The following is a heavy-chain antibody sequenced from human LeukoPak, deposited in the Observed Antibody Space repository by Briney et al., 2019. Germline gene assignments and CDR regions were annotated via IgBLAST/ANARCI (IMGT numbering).Heavy chain of an antibody. CDR2: ISGSGGST. CDR1: GFTFGIYA. D-gene: IGHD6-13*01. J-gene: IGHJ4*02. V-gene: IGHV3-23*01. Sequence: GGSLRLSCAASGFTFGIYAMTWVRQAPGKGLEWVSVISGSGGSTYYADSVKGRFIISRDNSKNTLYLQMNSLRAEDTAVYYCAKNHYSSSRDYFDYWGQGTLVTVSS. CDR3: AKNHYSSSRDYFDY.